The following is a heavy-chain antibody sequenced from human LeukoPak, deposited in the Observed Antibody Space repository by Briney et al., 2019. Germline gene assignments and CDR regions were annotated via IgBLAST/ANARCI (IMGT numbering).Heavy chain of an antibody. CDR3: ARHDGMDV. CDR2: IYPGDSDT. V-gene: IGHV5-51*01. CDR1: GYSFTSYW. Sequence: GESLQISCQGSGYSFTSYWIGWVRQMPGKDLEWMGIIYPGDSDTRYSPSFQGQVTISADKSISTAYLQWRSLKASDTAMYYCARHDGMDVWGQGTTVTVSS. J-gene: IGHJ6*02.